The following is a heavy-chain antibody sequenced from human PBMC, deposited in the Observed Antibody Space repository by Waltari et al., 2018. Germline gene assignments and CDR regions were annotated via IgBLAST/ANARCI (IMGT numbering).Heavy chain of an antibody. J-gene: IGHJ4*02. CDR2: INPNSGGT. CDR1: GYTFTGYY. Sequence: QVQLVQSGAEVKKPGASVKVSCKASGYTFTGYYMHWVRQAPGQGLEWMGWINPNSGGTNNAQKFQGRVTMTRDTSISTAYMELSRLRSDDTAVYYCASQMVEYSSSSFTLGLGSWGQGTLVTVSS. CDR3: ASQMVEYSSSSFTLGLGS. V-gene: IGHV1-2*02. D-gene: IGHD6-6*01.